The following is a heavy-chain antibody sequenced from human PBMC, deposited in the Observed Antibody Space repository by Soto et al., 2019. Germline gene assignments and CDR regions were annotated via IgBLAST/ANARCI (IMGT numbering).Heavy chain of an antibody. Sequence: HLGGSLRLSCAASGFTFDDYAMHWVRQVLGKGLEWVSSISWNSGNIGYVDSVKGRFTISRDNAKNSLYLQMNSLRAEDTAVYYCAREGFRGVMSYYGMDVWGQGTTVTVSS. CDR3: AREGFRGVMSYYGMDV. V-gene: IGHV3-9*01. D-gene: IGHD3-16*01. CDR1: GFTFDDYA. J-gene: IGHJ6*02. CDR2: ISWNSGNI.